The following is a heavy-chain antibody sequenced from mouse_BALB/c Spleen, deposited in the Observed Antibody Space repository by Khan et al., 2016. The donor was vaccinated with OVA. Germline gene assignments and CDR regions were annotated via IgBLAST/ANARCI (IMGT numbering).Heavy chain of an antibody. CDR1: GYTFTNYV. J-gene: IGHJ4*01. Sequence: VQLQQSGPELVKSGASVKMSCKASGYTFTNYVMHWVKQKPGQGLEWIGYINPYNDGPKYNETFKGKATLTSDKSSSTAYMELNSLTSEDSAVYYCARYASSPYYAMDYWGQGTSVTVSS. CDR3: ARYASSPYYAMDY. D-gene: IGHD1-1*01. V-gene: IGHV1S136*01. CDR2: INPYNDGP.